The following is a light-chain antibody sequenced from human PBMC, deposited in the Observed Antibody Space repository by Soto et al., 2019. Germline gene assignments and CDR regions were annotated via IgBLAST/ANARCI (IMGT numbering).Light chain of an antibody. CDR1: QTINNNF. V-gene: IGKV3-20*01. Sequence: EIVMPQSPGTLSLSPGERATLSCRASQTINNNFLGWYQQKPGQPPRLLIFAASRRATGIPDRFSGSGSGTDVSHTISRGGPVDFGVYYCQQYGSSPPYTFGLGTKLDIK. J-gene: IGKJ2*01. CDR3: QQYGSSPPYT. CDR2: AAS.